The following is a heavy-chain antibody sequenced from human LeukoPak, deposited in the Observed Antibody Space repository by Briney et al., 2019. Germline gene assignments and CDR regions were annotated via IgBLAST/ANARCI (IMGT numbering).Heavy chain of an antibody. V-gene: IGHV3-23*01. CDR1: GFTFSSYA. CDR2: ISGSGGST. D-gene: IGHD3-10*01. J-gene: IGHJ4*02. Sequence: GGSLRLSCAASGFTFSSYAMSWVRQAPGKGLEWVSAISGSGGSTYYADSVKGRFTISRDNSKNTLYLQMNSLRAEDTAVYYCAKDLGGSGSYYDYYFDYWGQGTLVTVSS. CDR3: AKDLGGSGSYYDYYFDY.